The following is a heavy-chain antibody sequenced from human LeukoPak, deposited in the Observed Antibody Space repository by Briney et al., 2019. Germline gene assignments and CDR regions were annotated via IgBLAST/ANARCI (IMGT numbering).Heavy chain of an antibody. Sequence: SGTLSLTCGVSGDSISSNTWWSWVRQAPGKGLEWIGEIYQNGITNYAPSLKSRVTISVDKSKKQFSLKVRSVTAADTAVYYCARQSRDDTKFYPFDHWGQGTLVTVSS. J-gene: IGHJ4*02. D-gene: IGHD3-3*01. CDR1: GDSISSNTW. V-gene: IGHV4-4*02. CDR3: ARQSRDDTKFYPFDH. CDR2: IYQNGIT.